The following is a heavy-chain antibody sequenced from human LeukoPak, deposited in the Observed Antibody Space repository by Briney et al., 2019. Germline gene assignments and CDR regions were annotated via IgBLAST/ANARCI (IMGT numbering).Heavy chain of an antibody. V-gene: IGHV3-23*01. D-gene: IGHD3-3*02. Sequence: PGGSLRLSCAASGFTFSSYAMSWVRQAPGKGLAWVSAISGSGGSTYYADSVKGRFTISRDNSKNTLYLQMNSRRAEDTGVYYCAKDRISTPDYWGQGALVTVSS. CDR3: AKDRISTPDY. J-gene: IGHJ4*02. CDR2: ISGSGGST. CDR1: GFTFSSYA.